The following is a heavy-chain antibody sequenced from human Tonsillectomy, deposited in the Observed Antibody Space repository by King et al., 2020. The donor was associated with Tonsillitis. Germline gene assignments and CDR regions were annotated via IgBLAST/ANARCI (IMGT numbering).Heavy chain of an antibody. D-gene: IGHD3-22*01. CDR2: ISYDGSNK. J-gene: IGHJ4*02. V-gene: IGHV3-30-3*01. Sequence: VQLVESGGGVVQPGRSLRLSCAASGFTFSSYAMHWVRQAPGKGLEWVAVISYDGSNKYYADSVKGRFTISRDNSKNTLYLQMNSLRGEDTAVYYCRAAMIAGVDYFDYWGQGTLVTVSS. CDR1: GFTFSSYA. CDR3: RAAMIAGVDYFDY.